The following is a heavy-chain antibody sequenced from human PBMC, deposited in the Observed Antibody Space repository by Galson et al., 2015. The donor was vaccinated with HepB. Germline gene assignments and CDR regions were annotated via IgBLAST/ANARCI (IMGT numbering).Heavy chain of an antibody. CDR3: ARAGPYYYDSSGYAFDI. D-gene: IGHD3-22*01. Sequence: SLRLSCAASGFTFSSYCMNWVRQAPGKGLEWVSSISSSSSYINYADSVKGRFTISRDNAKNSLYLQMNSLRAEDTAVYYCARAGPYYYDSSGYAFDIWGQGTMVTVSS. CDR1: GFTFSSYC. CDR2: ISSSSSYI. V-gene: IGHV3-21*01. J-gene: IGHJ3*02.